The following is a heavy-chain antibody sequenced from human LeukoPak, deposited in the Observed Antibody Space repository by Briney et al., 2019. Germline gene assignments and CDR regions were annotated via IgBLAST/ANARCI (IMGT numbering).Heavy chain of an antibody. V-gene: IGHV4-61*08. J-gene: IGHJ6*02. CDR1: GGSISSGGYS. Sequence: SETLSLTCAVSGGSISSGGYSWSWIRQPPGKGLEWIGYIYYSGSTNYNPSLKSRVTISVDTSKNQFSLKLSSVTAADTAVYYCARVSRFGGYYYGMDVWGQGTTVTVSS. CDR2: IYYSGST. CDR3: ARVSRFGGYYYGMDV. D-gene: IGHD3-16*01.